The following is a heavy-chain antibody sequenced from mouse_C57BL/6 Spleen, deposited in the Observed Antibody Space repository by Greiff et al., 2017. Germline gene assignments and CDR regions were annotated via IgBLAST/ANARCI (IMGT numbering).Heavy chain of an antibody. CDR2: IYPGDGDT. J-gene: IGHJ4*01. CDR3: ARYSYYGSSTPYYYAMDY. CDR1: GYAFSSYW. V-gene: IGHV1-80*01. D-gene: IGHD1-1*01. Sequence: QVQLQQSGAELVKPGASVKISCKASGYAFSSYWMNWVKQRPGKGLEWIGQIYPGDGDTNYNGKFKGKATLTADKASSTAYMQLSSLTSEASAVYFCARYSYYGSSTPYYYAMDYWGQGTSVTVSS.